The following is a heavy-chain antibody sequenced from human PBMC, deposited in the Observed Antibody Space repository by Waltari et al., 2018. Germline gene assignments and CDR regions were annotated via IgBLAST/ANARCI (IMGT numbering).Heavy chain of an antibody. CDR2: MNPNSGNT. CDR1: GYDFTPND. D-gene: IGHD2-15*01. J-gene: IGHJ5*02. CDR3: VRRRAGIVTPYNWYDL. Sequence: QVQLVQSGAEVRKLGAPVKVPCRASGYDFTPNDITGVRQASGQGPAGMGWMNPNSGNTRYAWKFQGRVTMTRDTSTRTAYMELNSLRFDDTAVYYCVRRRAGIVTPYNWYDLWGQGTTVTVSS. V-gene: IGHV1-8*01.